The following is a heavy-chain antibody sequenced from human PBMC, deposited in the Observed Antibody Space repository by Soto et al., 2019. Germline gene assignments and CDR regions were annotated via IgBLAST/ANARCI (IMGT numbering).Heavy chain of an antibody. CDR2: IIPMFDTP. D-gene: IGHD2-15*01. Sequence: SVKVSCKASGGTFSSDSFSCVRQAPGQGLEWMGGIIPMFDTPIYAQKFQDRVTITADESTSTAYMQLSSLRSGDTAVYYCARSGGLDRDFNYWGQGSLVTVSS. V-gene: IGHV1-69*13. CDR1: GGTFSSDS. CDR3: ARSGGLDRDFNY. J-gene: IGHJ4*02.